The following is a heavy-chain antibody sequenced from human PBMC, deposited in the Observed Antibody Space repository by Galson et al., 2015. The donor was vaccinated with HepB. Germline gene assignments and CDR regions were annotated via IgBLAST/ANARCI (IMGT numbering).Heavy chain of an antibody. CDR2: IWYDGSNK. D-gene: IGHD4-23*01. V-gene: IGHV3-33*08. CDR3: ARDHVLFNDYGGNFYYYYYGMDG. CDR1: GFTFSSYG. J-gene: IGHJ6*02. Sequence: SLRLSCAASGFTFSSYGMHWVRQAPGKGLEWVAVIWYDGSNKYYADSVKGRFTISRDNSKNTLYLQMNSLRAEDTAVYYCARDHVLFNDYGGNFYYYYYGMDGWGQGTTVTVSS.